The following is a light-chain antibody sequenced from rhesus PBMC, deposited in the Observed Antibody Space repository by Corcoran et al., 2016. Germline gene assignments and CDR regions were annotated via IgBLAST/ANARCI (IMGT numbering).Light chain of an antibody. CDR1: QGISNW. CDR2: AAS. Sequence: DIQMTQSPSSLSASVGDRVTITCQASQGISNWLAWYPQKPGKAPKLRIYAASSLQRGVPSRVSGSGSGTEFTLTISSLQPEDVATYYCQQHNSNPRTFGQGTKVEIK. V-gene: IGKV1-33*02. J-gene: IGKJ1*01. CDR3: QQHNSNPRT.